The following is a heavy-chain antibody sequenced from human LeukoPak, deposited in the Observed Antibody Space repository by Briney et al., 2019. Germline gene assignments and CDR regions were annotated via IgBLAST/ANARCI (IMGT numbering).Heavy chain of an antibody. J-gene: IGHJ3*02. Sequence: ASVKVSCKASGYTFTGYYMHWVRQAPGQGLEWMGWINPNSGGTNYAQKFQGRVTMTRDTSISTAYMELNRLRSDDTAVYYCARVGGDYDFWSAPGAFDIWGQGTMVTVSS. CDR1: GYTFTGYY. CDR2: INPNSGGT. CDR3: ARVGGDYDFWSAPGAFDI. D-gene: IGHD3-3*01. V-gene: IGHV1-2*02.